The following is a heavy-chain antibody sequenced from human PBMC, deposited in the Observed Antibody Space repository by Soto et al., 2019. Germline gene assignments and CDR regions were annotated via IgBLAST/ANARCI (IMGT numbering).Heavy chain of an antibody. CDR3: HARGPLPTAGNGEYYYYGMDV. Sequence: GASVKVSCKASGFTFTNSAVQWVRQARGQRLEWIGWIVVGSGNTNYAQKFQERVTITRDMSTSTAYMELSSLRSEDTAVYYCHARGPLPTAGNGEYYYYGMDVWGQGTTVTVSS. CDR1: GFTFTNSA. V-gene: IGHV1-58*01. D-gene: IGHD1-26*01. CDR2: IVVGSGNT. J-gene: IGHJ6*02.